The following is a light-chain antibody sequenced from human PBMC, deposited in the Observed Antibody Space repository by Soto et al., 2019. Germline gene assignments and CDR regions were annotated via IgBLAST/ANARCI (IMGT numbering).Light chain of an antibody. CDR1: AGAVTSGYY. CDR2: SIS. CDR3: LLWYGGAYV. V-gene: IGLV7-43*01. Sequence: QVVVPQEPSLPVSPGETVTLTGASSAGAVTSGYYPNWFHQKPGQPPRALIYSISRKHSWTLARFSGSLLGGKAALTLSGVEHEDEADYSCLLWYGGAYVFGTGTKVTVL. J-gene: IGLJ1*01.